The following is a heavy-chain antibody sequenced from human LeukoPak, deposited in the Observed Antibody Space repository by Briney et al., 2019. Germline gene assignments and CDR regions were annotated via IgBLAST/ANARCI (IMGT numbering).Heavy chain of an antibody. D-gene: IGHD2-21*01. CDR3: ARERVIAAAGDGFDS. J-gene: IGHJ4*02. CDR1: GFTLSDYS. CDR2: ISSSSTTI. Sequence: GGSLRLSCAASGFTLSDYSMNWVRQAPGKGLEWVSYISSSSTTIFYADSVKGRFTISRDNARNSLFLQMNGLRDEDTALYYCARERVIAAAGDGFDSWGQGTLVAVSS. V-gene: IGHV3-48*02.